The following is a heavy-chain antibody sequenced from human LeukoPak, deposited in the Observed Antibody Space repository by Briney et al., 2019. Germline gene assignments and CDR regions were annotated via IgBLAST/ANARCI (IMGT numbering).Heavy chain of an antibody. Sequence: ASVKVSCKASGYTFTSYGISWVRQAPGQGLEWMAWISGYNGNTNCAQKFQGRVTMATDTSTSTAYMEVRSLRSDDTAVYYCARVERSSCRGDSCYYFDYWGQGTLVTVSP. D-gene: IGHD2-15*01. CDR3: ARVERSSCRGDSCYYFDY. CDR1: GYTFTSYG. V-gene: IGHV1-18*01. CDR2: ISGYNGNT. J-gene: IGHJ4*02.